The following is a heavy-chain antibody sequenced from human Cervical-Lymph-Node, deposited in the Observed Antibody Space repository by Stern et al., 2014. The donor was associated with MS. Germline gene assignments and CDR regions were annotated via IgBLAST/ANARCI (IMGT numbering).Heavy chain of an antibody. CDR3: AREVAGHRLGMMDV. D-gene: IGHD6-19*01. V-gene: IGHV1-46*01. CDR2: INPSGGSK. CDR1: GYTFTSYY. Sequence: QVQLVQSGAEVKKPGASVKVSCKASGYTFTSYYMHWLRPAPGQGLECLGIINPSGGSKSYAQKFQGRVTMTRDMSTSTVYMELSSLRSEDTAVYYCAREVAGHRLGMMDVWGQGTTVTVSS. J-gene: IGHJ6*02.